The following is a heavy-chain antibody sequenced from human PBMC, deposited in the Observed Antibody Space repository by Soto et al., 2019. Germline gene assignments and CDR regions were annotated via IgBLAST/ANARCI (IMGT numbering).Heavy chain of an antibody. Sequence: ASVNVSCLVSGYTLTELFMLWVRQAPRTGLAWMGGFDPEDGEKIHAQKFQGRVTITEDTSTDTAYMELSSVRSEDTAVYYCARAGNGLGGVDAFDIWGQGTMVTVSS. J-gene: IGHJ3*02. CDR2: FDPEDGEK. D-gene: IGHD1-1*01. CDR3: ARAGNGLGGVDAFDI. CDR1: GYTLTELF. V-gene: IGHV1-24*01.